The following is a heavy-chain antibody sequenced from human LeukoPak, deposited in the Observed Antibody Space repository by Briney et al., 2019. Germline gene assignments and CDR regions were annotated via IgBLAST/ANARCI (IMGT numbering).Heavy chain of an antibody. Sequence: GGSLRLSCAASGFTFSSYSMNWVRQAPGKGLEWVSSISSSSSDIFHADSVKGRFTISRDNAKNSLYLQMNSLRAEDTAVYYCAGGLRWFGEDINWFDPWGQGTLVTVSS. V-gene: IGHV3-21*01. CDR2: ISSSSSDI. CDR1: GFTFSSYS. J-gene: IGHJ5*02. D-gene: IGHD3-10*01. CDR3: AGGLRWFGEDINWFDP.